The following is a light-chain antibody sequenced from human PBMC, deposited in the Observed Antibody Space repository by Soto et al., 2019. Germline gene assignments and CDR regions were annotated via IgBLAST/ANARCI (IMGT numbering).Light chain of an antibody. CDR3: QQSYSTTWT. CDR2: AAS. CDR1: QITSSY. Sequence: IQLTQSPSSLSTSVGDRVTIACRASQITSSYLAWYQQKPGQAPKLLIYAASSLQSGVPSRFSGSGSGTDFTLTISSLQPEDFATYYCQQSYSTTWTFGQGTKVDIK. V-gene: IGKV1-39*01. J-gene: IGKJ1*01.